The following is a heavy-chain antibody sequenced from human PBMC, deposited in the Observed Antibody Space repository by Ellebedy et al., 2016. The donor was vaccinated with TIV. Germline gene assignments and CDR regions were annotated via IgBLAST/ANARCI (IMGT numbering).Heavy chain of an antibody. CDR1: GYTFTGHY. J-gene: IGHJ4*02. Sequence: ASVKVSXKASGYTFTGHYLHWVRQAPGQGLEWVGCINPTSGVTAYAPKFRGRVTVTRDTSITTASMDLSSLRSDDTALYYCAREMVGDNKSFDYWGQGTLVTVSS. V-gene: IGHV1-2*02. D-gene: IGHD1-26*01. CDR2: INPTSGVT. CDR3: AREMVGDNKSFDY.